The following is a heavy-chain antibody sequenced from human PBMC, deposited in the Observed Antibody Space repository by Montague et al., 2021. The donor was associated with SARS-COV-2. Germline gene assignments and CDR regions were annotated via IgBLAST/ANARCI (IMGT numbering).Heavy chain of an antibody. J-gene: IGHJ4*03. CDR3: ARGTSSRYYYGSAIYRYFEY. CDR2: INHSGST. Sequence: SETLSLTCAVYGGSFSGYYWSWICQPPGKGLEWIGEINHSGSTNYNPXLKSRVTISRDTSKSQFSLKLSSVTAADTALYYCARGTSSRYYYGSAIYRYFEYWGHGTLVTVSS. V-gene: IGHV4-34*01. CDR1: GGSFSGYY. D-gene: IGHD3-10*01.